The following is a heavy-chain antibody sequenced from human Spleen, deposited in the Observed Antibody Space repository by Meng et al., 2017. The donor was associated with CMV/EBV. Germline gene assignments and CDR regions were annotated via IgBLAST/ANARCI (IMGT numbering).Heavy chain of an antibody. Sequence: CTVSGGSIISNNWWSWVRQPPGKGLEWIAEMYHNGSPNYNPSLKSRVTIFVDKSNNQFFLRLSSVTAADTAVYYCASLYSSSWYPDYWGQGALVTVSS. CDR1: GGSIISNNW. J-gene: IGHJ4*02. D-gene: IGHD6-13*01. CDR2: MYHNGSP. V-gene: IGHV4-4*02. CDR3: ASLYSSSWYPDY.